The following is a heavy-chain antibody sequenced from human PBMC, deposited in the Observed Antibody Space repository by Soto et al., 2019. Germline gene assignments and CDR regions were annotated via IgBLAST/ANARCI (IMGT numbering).Heavy chain of an antibody. CDR3: ARAATVTTLFYYYYGMDV. Sequence: QVQLVQSGAEVKKPGASVKVSCKASGGTFSSYAISWVRQAPGQGLEWMGGIIPIFGTANYAQKFQGRVTVTADESTRTAYMELSSLRSEDTAVYYCARAATVTTLFYYYYGMDVWGQGPTVTVSS. CDR1: GGTFSSYA. D-gene: IGHD4-17*01. V-gene: IGHV1-69*01. J-gene: IGHJ6*02. CDR2: IIPIFGTA.